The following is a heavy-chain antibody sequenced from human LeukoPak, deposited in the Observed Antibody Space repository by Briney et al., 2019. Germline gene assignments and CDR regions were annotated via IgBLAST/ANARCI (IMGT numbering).Heavy chain of an antibody. Sequence: PSETLSLTCVVSGGSINSNKWWSWVRQPSGKGLEWIGEIFHSGSTNYSPSLKSRVTISLDKARNQFSLKLSSVTAADTAVYYCARGAGYSYGTFDYWGQGTLVTVSS. CDR1: GGSINSNKW. CDR2: IFHSGST. J-gene: IGHJ4*02. CDR3: ARGAGYSYGTFDY. D-gene: IGHD5-18*01. V-gene: IGHV4-4*02.